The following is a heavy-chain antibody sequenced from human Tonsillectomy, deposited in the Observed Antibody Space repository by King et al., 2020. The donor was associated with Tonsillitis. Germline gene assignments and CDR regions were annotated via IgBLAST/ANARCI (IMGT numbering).Heavy chain of an antibody. CDR3: ARDLSWNFPPYYYMDV. J-gene: IGHJ6*03. CDR1: GDSVSSNSAA. CDR2: PYSRSPWFN. Sequence: VQLQQSGPGLVKPSQTLSLTCAISGDSVSSNSAAWNWIRQSPSRGLEWLGRPYSRSPWFNVYAVSVKSRGTINPDTSKNQFSLQLNSVTPEDTAVYYCARDLSWNFPPYYYMDVWGKGTTVTVSS. D-gene: IGHD1-7*01. V-gene: IGHV6-1*01.